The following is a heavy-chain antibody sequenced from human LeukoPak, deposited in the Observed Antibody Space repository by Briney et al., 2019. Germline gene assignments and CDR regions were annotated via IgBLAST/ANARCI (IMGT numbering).Heavy chain of an antibody. CDR2: INHSGST. D-gene: IGHD3-9*01. Sequence: SETLSLTCAVYGGSFSGYYWSWIRQPPGKGLEWIGEINHSGSTYYNPSLKSRVTISVDTSKNQFSLKLSSVTAADTAVYYCASYRDYDILTGYYKAFDYWGQGTLVTVSS. CDR1: GGSFSGYY. J-gene: IGHJ4*02. CDR3: ASYRDYDILTGYYKAFDY. V-gene: IGHV4-34*01.